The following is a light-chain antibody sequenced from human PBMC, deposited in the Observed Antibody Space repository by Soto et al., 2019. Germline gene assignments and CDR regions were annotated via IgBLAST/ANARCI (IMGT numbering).Light chain of an antibody. CDR3: EHYGSSPFT. J-gene: IGKJ3*01. V-gene: IGKV1-5*01. CDR2: DAS. CDR1: QSISSW. Sequence: DIQMTQSPSTLSASVGDRVTITCRASQSISSWLAWYQQKPGKAPKLLIYDASSLESGVPSRFSGSGSGTEFALTVSRVEPEDFALYYCEHYGSSPFTFGPGTRVDIK.